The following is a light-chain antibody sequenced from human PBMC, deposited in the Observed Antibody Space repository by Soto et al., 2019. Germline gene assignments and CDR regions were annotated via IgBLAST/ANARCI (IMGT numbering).Light chain of an antibody. CDR3: QQTYKLPFT. Sequence: PMSQSPSTMSASVGDRVPITCRASQSISSCLAWYQQKPGKAPKLLIYDASSLESGVPSRFSGTGSGTDFTFTISSLQPEDIATYYCQQTYKLPFTLGQGTRLEIK. J-gene: IGKJ5*01. V-gene: IGKV1-5*01. CDR2: DAS. CDR1: QSISSC.